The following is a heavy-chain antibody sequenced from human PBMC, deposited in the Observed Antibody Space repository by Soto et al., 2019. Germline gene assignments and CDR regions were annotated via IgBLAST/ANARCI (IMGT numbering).Heavy chain of an antibody. V-gene: IGHV4-59*01. Sequence: SETLSLTCTVSGGSISSYYWSWIRQPPGKGLEWIGYIYYSGGTNYNPSLKSRVTISVDTSKNQFSLKLSSVTAADTAVYYCARHYYDSSGYYLGVFDYWGQGTLVTVSS. CDR2: IYYSGGT. CDR1: GGSISSYY. CDR3: ARHYYDSSGYYLGVFDY. J-gene: IGHJ4*02. D-gene: IGHD3-22*01.